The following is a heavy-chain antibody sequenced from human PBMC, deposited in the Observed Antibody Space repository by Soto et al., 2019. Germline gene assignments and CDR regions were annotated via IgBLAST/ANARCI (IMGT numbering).Heavy chain of an antibody. CDR1: GGSLNKYY. Sequence: LSLTCTVSGGSLNKYYGIWVRHPPVKGLELIGYMFYSGNSNYNSSLKSRVTISVDKSKNQFSLKLTSVTAADTAVYYCVRSGHSFGGVIWGRGTLVTVSS. CDR3: VRSGHSFGGVI. CDR2: MFYSGNS. D-gene: IGHD3-16*01. V-gene: IGHV4-59*01. J-gene: IGHJ4*01.